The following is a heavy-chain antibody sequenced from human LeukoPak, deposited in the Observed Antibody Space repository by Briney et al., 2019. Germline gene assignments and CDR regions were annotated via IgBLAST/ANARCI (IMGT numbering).Heavy chain of an antibody. CDR1: GFTFSSYS. J-gene: IGHJ4*02. D-gene: IGHD5-12*01. CDR3: ARDSDIVATIGEFDY. CDR2: ISSSSSYI. Sequence: GGSLRLSCAASGFTFSSYSMNWVRQAPGKGLEWVSSISSSSSYIYYADSVKGRFTISRDNAKNSLYLQMNNLRAEDTAVYYCARDSDIVATIGEFDYWGQGTPVTVSS. V-gene: IGHV3-21*01.